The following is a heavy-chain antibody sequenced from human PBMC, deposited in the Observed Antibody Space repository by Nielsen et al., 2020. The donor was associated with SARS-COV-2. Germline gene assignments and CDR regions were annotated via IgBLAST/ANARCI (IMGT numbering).Heavy chain of an antibody. D-gene: IGHD7-27*01. J-gene: IGHJ4*02. Sequence: GSLRLSCAVSGDSISSSNWWSWVRQPPGKGLEWIGEIYHSGNTNYNPSLKSRVTISVDKSKHQFSLKLSSVTAADTAVYYCARDDDNWGSLAYWGQGTLVTVSS. V-gene: IGHV4-4*02. CDR3: ARDDDNWGSLAY. CDR2: IYHSGNT. CDR1: GDSISSSNW.